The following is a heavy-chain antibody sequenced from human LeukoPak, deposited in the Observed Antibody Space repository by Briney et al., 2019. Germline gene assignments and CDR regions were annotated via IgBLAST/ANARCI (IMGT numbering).Heavy chain of an antibody. J-gene: IGHJ4*02. Sequence: SETLSLTCTVSGGSISSSSYYWGWIRQPPGKGLEWIGSIYYSGSTYYNPSLKSRVTISVDTSKHQFSLNLSSVTAADTGVYYCATCGGSCYGYDYWGQGTLVSVSS. D-gene: IGHD2-15*01. CDR1: GGSISSSSYY. CDR2: IYYSGST. V-gene: IGHV4-39*01. CDR3: ATCGGSCYGYDY.